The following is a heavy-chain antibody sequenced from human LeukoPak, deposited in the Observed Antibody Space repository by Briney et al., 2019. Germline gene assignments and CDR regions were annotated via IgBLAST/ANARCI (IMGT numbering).Heavy chain of an antibody. Sequence: ASVKVSCKASGYTFTSYDINWVRQATGQGLEWMGWMNPNSGNTGYAQKFQGRVTMTRNTSISTAYMELSSLRSEDTAVYYCARGSHYSSSSGDCWNYWGQGTLVTVSS. D-gene: IGHD6-6*01. V-gene: IGHV1-8*01. CDR3: ARGSHYSSSSGDCWNY. CDR2: MNPNSGNT. CDR1: GYTFTSYD. J-gene: IGHJ4*02.